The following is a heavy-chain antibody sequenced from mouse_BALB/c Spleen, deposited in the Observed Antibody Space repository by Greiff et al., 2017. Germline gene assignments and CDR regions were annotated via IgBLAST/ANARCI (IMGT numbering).Heavy chain of an antibody. D-gene: IGHD2-10*02. CDR1: GFTFSSYT. CDR3: ARHEYGNYYFDY. Sequence: VMLVESGGGLVQPGGSLKLSCAASGFTFSSYTMSWVRQTPEKRLEWVAYISNGGGSTYYPDTVKGRFTISRDNAKNTLYLQMSSLKSEDTAMYYCARHEYGNYYFDYWGQGTTLTVSS. CDR2: ISNGGGST. J-gene: IGHJ2*01. V-gene: IGHV5-12-2*01.